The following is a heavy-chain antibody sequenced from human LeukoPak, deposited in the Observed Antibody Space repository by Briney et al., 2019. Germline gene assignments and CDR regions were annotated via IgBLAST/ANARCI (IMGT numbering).Heavy chain of an antibody. CDR3: ARDLNWETY. CDR2: IKGIGPTT. Sequence: CAXSXFTFSDYYMSWLRQAPGKGLEWVSAIKGIGPTTYYTDSLKGRFTISRDNDKNSLYVQMNRLRDEDTGVYYCARDLNWETYWGQGTLVSVSS. V-gene: IGHV3-11*04. CDR1: XFTFSDYY. J-gene: IGHJ4*02. D-gene: IGHD7-27*01.